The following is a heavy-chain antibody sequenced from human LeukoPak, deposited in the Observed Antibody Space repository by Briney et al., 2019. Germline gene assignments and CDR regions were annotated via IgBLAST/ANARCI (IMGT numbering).Heavy chain of an antibody. V-gene: IGHV1-69*01. Sequence: SVKVSCKASGGTFSSYAISWVRQAPGQGLEWMGGIIPILGTANYAQRFQGRVTITADESTSTAYMELSSLRSEDTAVYYCARASSYCSSTSCYYNYWGQGTLVTVSS. J-gene: IGHJ4*02. D-gene: IGHD2-2*01. CDR3: ARASSYCSSTSCYYNY. CDR1: GGTFSSYA. CDR2: IIPILGTA.